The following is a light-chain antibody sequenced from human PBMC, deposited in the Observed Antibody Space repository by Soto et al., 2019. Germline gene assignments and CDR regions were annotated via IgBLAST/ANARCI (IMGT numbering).Light chain of an antibody. CDR1: QSISSY. V-gene: IGKV1-39*01. Sequence: DIQMTQSPSSLSASVGDRVTITCRASQSISSYLNWYQQKPGKAPKLLIYAASSLQSGVTSRFSGSGSGTDFTLTISNLQPEDFATYYWQQTYSTPRSTFGQGTKLAIK. J-gene: IGKJ2*01. CDR3: QQTYSTPRST. CDR2: AAS.